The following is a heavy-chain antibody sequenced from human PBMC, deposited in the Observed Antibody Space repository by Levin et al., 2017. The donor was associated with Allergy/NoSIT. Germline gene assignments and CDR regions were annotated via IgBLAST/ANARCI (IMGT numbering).Heavy chain of an antibody. V-gene: IGHV1-18*01. J-gene: IGHJ4*02. D-gene: IGHD5-18*01. CDR1: GYTFTSYG. Sequence: ASVKVSCKASGYTFTSYGISWVRQAPGQGLEWMGWISAYNGNTNYAQKLQGRVTMTTDTSTSTAYMELRSLRSDDTAVYYCARYLNTAMVLYFDYWGQGTLVTVSS. CDR2: ISAYNGNT. CDR3: ARYLNTAMVLYFDY.